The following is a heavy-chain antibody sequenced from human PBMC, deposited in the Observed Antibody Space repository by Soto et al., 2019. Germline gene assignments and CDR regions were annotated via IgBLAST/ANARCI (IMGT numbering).Heavy chain of an antibody. Sequence: QITLKESGPTLVKPTQTLTLTCTFSGFSLSTSGVGVGWIRQPPGKALEWLALIYWDDDKRYSPSLKSRLTITTDTSKHQVVLTMTNMDPVDTATYYCAHSLAASNYSDYEPINSFDYWGQATLVTVSS. CDR2: IYWDDDK. CDR3: AHSLAASNYSDYEPINSFDY. J-gene: IGHJ4*02. V-gene: IGHV2-5*02. CDR1: GFSLSTSGVG. D-gene: IGHD4-17*01.